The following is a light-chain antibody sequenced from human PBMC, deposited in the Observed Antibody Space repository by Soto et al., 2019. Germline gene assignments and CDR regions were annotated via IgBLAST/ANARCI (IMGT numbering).Light chain of an antibody. CDR3: QRYGSSPPWT. V-gene: IGKV3-20*01. CDR2: GAS. J-gene: IGKJ1*01. CDR1: QSVSRRY. Sequence: EIVLTQSPGTLSLSPGERATLSCRASQSVSRRYLAWYQQKPGQAPRLLIYGASSRATGIPDRFSGSGPGTNLTLTISRLETEDFAVCYCQRYGSSPPWTFGQGTKVEIK.